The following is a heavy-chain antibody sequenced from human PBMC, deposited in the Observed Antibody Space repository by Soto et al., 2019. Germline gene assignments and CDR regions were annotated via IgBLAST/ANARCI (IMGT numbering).Heavy chain of an antibody. CDR2: IRSKAYGGTT. Sequence: GGSLRLSCTASGFTFGDYAMSWFRQAPGKGLEWVGFIRSKAYGGTTEYAASVKGRFTISRDDSKSIAYLQMNSLKTEDTAVYYCAVKLGKYSGEFNYWGQGTQVTVSS. CDR1: GFTFGDYA. J-gene: IGHJ4*02. D-gene: IGHD5-12*01. CDR3: AVKLGKYSGEFNY. V-gene: IGHV3-49*03.